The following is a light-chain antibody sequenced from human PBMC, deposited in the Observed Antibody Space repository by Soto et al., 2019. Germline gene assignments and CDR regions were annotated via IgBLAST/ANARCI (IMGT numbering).Light chain of an antibody. Sequence: EIVLTQSPGTLSLSPGERATLSCRASQSVRSNYLAWYQQKPGQAPRLLIYNSSTRDTGIPDRFSGSGSGTDFTLTISRLAPEDFALYYCQQYRDLPQTFGQGTQVEIK. J-gene: IGKJ1*01. CDR2: NSS. CDR1: QSVRSNY. V-gene: IGKV3-20*01. CDR3: QQYRDLPQT.